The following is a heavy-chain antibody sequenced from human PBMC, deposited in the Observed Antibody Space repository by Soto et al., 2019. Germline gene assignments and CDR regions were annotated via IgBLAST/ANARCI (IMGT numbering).Heavy chain of an antibody. D-gene: IGHD6-13*01. V-gene: IGHV1-69*01. J-gene: IGHJ6*02. CDR1: GGTFSSYA. Sequence: QVQLVQSGAEVKKPGSSVKVSCKASGGTFSSYAISWVRQAPGQGLEWMGGIIPIFGTANYAQKFQGRVTITADESTSTASMELSSLRSEDTAVYYCARASGIAAAGDYYYGMDVWGQGTTVTVSS. CDR3: ARASGIAAAGDYYYGMDV. CDR2: IIPIFGTA.